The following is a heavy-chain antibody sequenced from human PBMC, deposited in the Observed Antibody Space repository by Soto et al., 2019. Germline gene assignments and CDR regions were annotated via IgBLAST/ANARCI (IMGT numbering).Heavy chain of an antibody. Sequence: QVQLVQSGAEVKKPGASVRVSCKTSGYTFINYGITWVRQAPGQGLEGMGWLSAYNGDTSSSEKLQDRFTMTTGTTTYTVYMDPRSLTSDDTAVYYCARCSAILGGAEALDVWGQGKMVIVSP. CDR1: GYTFINYG. CDR2: LSAYNGDT. D-gene: IGHD1-26*01. J-gene: IGHJ3*01. V-gene: IGHV1-18*01. CDR3: ARCSAILGGAEALDV.